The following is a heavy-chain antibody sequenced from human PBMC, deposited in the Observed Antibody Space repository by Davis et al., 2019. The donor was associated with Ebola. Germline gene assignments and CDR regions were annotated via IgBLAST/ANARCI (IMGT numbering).Heavy chain of an antibody. V-gene: IGHV1-18*04. CDR3: AKSKVEAAHYYYYGMDV. J-gene: IGHJ6*04. CDR2: ISAYNGNT. D-gene: IGHD2-15*01. Sequence: AASVKVSCKASGYTFTSYGISWVRQAPGQGLEWMGWISAYNGNTNYAQKLQGRVTMTTDTSTSTAYMELRSLRSDDTAVYYCAKSKVEAAHYYYYGMDVWGKGTTVTVSS. CDR1: GYTFTSYG.